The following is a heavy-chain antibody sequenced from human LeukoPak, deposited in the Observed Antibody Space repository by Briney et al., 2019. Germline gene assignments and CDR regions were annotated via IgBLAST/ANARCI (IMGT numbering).Heavy chain of an antibody. Sequence: PGRSLRLSCAASGFTFSSYWMHWVRQGPGKGLVWVSRINSDGSSTNYADSVKGRFTVSRDNAKKTLYLQMNSLRAEDTAVYYCARVKGGSYYGTAEGFDYWGQGTLVTVSS. D-gene: IGHD1-26*01. J-gene: IGHJ4*02. CDR3: ARVKGGSYYGTAEGFDY. V-gene: IGHV3-74*01. CDR2: INSDGSST. CDR1: GFTFSSYW.